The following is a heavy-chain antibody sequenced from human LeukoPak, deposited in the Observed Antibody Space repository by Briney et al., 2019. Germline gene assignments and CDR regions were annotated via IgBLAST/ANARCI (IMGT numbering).Heavy chain of an antibody. CDR2: VYYCSCT. CDR1: GGSLSGYY. Sequence: SETLSLTCTVSGGSLSGYYWSWFRQTPGKGREWMAYVYYCSCTNSTPSLKPPVTIPLHTSNTHSSLKLGSLIAPDTAVYYCARHSRGTSGYFPLDLWGQGPLVTVSS. V-gene: IGHV4-59*08. J-gene: IGHJ5*02. D-gene: IGHD3-22*01. CDR3: ARHSRGTSGYFPLDL.